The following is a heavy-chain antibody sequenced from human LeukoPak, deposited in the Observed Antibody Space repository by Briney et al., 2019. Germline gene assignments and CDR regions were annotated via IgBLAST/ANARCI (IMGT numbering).Heavy chain of an antibody. CDR1: GGSFSGYY. CDR2: ISYSGST. D-gene: IGHD2-21*02. V-gene: IGHV4-59*08. J-gene: IGHJ2*01. CDR3: ARRYGYCGGDCYPIDWYFDL. Sequence: PSETLSLTCAVYGGSFSGYYWSWIRQPPGKGLEWIGYISYSGSTNYNPSLESRVTISVDTSRNQLSLQLSSVTAADTAVYFCARRYGYCGGDCYPIDWYFDLWGRGTLITVSS.